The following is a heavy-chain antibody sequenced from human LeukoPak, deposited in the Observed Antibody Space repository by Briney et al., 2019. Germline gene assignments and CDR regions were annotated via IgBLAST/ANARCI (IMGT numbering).Heavy chain of an antibody. Sequence: GGSLRLSCAASGFTVSSNYMSWVRQAPGKGLEWVSVIYSGGSTYYADSVKGRFTISRDNSKNTLYLQMNSLRAEDTAVYYCARADGSGKYYMDVWGKGTTATISS. CDR2: IYSGGST. V-gene: IGHV3-53*01. D-gene: IGHD3-10*01. J-gene: IGHJ6*03. CDR3: ARADGSGKYYMDV. CDR1: GFTVSSNY.